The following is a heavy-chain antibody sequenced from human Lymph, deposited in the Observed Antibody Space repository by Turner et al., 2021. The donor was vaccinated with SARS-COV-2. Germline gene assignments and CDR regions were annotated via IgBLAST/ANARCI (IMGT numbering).Heavy chain of an antibody. CDR2: ISSSSSYI. CDR1: GFTFSSYS. D-gene: IGHD2-2*03. CDR3: ARDIWRKSGYCDY. J-gene: IGHJ4*02. Sequence: EVQLVESGGGLVKPGGFLRLSCAASGFTFSSYSMNWVRQAPGEGLEWVSSISSSSSYICYADSVKGRFTISRDNAKNSLYLQMNSLRAEDTAVYYCARDIWRKSGYCDYWGQGTLVTVSS. V-gene: IGHV3-21*01.